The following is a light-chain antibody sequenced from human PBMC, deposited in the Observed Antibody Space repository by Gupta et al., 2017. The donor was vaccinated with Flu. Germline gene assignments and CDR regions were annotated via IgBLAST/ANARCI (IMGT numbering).Light chain of an antibody. CDR1: SSDVGTYNR. Sequence: QSALTQPPSVSGSPGQSVTISCTGTSSDVGTYNRVSWYQQPPGTAPKLMIYEVSNRPSGVPDRFSGSKSGNTASLTISGLQGEDEADYYCSSYTSSCTYVFGTGTKVTVL. V-gene: IGLV2-18*02. CDR2: EVS. CDR3: SSYTSSCTYV. J-gene: IGLJ1*01.